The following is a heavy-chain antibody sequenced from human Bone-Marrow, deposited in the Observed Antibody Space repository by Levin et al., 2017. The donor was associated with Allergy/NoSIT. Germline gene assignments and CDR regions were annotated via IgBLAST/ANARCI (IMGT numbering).Heavy chain of an antibody. CDR3: ARVLAGFDGSAMAYDY. CDR1: GASIRSGAYY. J-gene: IGHJ4*02. V-gene: IGHV4-31*03. Sequence: SETLSLTCTVSGASIRSGAYYWSWVRQPPEQGLEWIWYIYYNGSTYFNPSLKSRVSISVDTSKNQFSLKLSSVTAADTAHYYCARVLAGFDGSAMAYDYWGRGSLVTVSS. CDR2: IYYNGST. D-gene: IGHD3-10*01.